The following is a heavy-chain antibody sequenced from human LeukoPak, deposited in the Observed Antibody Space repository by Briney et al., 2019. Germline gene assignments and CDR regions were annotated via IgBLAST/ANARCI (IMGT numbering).Heavy chain of an antibody. CDR1: GFTFSSYW. V-gene: IGHV3-7*01. J-gene: IGHJ4*02. CDR3: ARWTTVTTGGFDY. CDR2: IKQDGSEK. D-gene: IGHD4-17*01. Sequence: GGSLRLSCAASGFTFSSYWMSWVCQAPGKGLEWVANIKQDGSEKYYVDSVKGRFTISRDNAKNSLYLQMNSLRAEDTAVYYCARWTTVTTGGFDYWGQGTLVTVSS.